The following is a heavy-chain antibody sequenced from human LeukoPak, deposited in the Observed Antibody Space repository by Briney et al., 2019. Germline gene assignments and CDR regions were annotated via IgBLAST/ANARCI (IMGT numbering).Heavy chain of an antibody. CDR1: RFTFSSYA. CDR2: ISGSGGST. D-gene: IGHD4-17*01. Sequence: GGSLRLSCAASRFTFSSYAMSWVRQAPGKGLEWVSAISGSGGSTYYADSVKGRFTISRDNSKNTLYLQMNSLRAEDTAVYYCAKDGLLLNDYGDTYFDYWGQGTLVTVSS. J-gene: IGHJ4*02. CDR3: AKDGLLLNDYGDTYFDY. V-gene: IGHV3-23*01.